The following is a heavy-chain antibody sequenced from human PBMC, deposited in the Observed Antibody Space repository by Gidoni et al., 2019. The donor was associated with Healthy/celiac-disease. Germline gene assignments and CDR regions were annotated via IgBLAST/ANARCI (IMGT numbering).Heavy chain of an antibody. CDR2: ISGSGGST. V-gene: IGHV3-23*01. CDR3: AKEGFCSGGSCYITPFDP. J-gene: IGHJ5*02. D-gene: IGHD2-15*01. Sequence: EVQLLESGGGLVQPGGSLRLSCAASGFTFSSDAMSWVRQAPGKGLEWVSAISGSGGSTYYADSVKGRFTISRDNSKNTLYLQMNSLRAEDTAVYYCAKEGFCSGGSCYITPFDPWGQGTLVTVSS. CDR1: GFTFSSDA.